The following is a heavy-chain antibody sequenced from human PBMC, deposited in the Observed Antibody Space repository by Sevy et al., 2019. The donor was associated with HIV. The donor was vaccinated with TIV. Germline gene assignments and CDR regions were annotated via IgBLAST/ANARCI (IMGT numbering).Heavy chain of an antibody. Sequence: SETLSLTCTVSGGSISSSSYYWGWISQPPGKGLEWIGSIYYSGSTYYNPSLKSRVTISVDTSKNQFSLKLSSVTAADTAVYYCARRRAARSKYNWFDPWGQGTLVTVSS. CDR2: IYYSGST. J-gene: IGHJ5*02. D-gene: IGHD6-6*01. CDR3: ARRRAARSKYNWFDP. CDR1: GGSISSSSYY. V-gene: IGHV4-39*01.